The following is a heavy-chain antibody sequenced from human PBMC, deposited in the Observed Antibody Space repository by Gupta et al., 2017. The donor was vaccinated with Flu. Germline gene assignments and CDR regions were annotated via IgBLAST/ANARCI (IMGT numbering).Heavy chain of an antibody. J-gene: IGHJ6*03. CDR3: ARALPDFWSGYYYYYMDV. CDR2: INSDGSST. D-gene: IGHD3-3*01. V-gene: IGHV3-74*01. Sequence: MHWVRQAPGKGLVWVSRINSDGSSTSYADSVKGRFTISRDNAKNTLYLQMNSLRAEDTAVYYCARALPDFWSGYYYYYMDVWGKGTTVTVSS.